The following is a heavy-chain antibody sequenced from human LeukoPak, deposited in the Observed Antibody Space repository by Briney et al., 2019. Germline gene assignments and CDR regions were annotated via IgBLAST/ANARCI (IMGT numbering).Heavy chain of an antibody. CDR1: GFTFTNYW. D-gene: IGHD3-16*01. CDR2: IKKDGSEK. V-gene: IGHV3-7*01. Sequence: PGGSLRLSCAVSGFTFTNYWMSWVRQAPGKGLEWVANIKKDGSEKFYVDSVEGRFTISRDNAKNSVYLQMNSLRVEGTAVYYCARDVKGGNFDYWGQGTLITVSS. CDR3: ARDVKGGNFDY. J-gene: IGHJ4*02.